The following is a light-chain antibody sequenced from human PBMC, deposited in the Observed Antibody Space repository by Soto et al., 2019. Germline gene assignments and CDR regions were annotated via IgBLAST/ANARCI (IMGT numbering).Light chain of an antibody. CDR2: EAN. V-gene: IGLV2-23*01. J-gene: IGLJ2*01. CDR1: ISDVGSYDL. CDR3: CSYAGSHTYVI. Sequence: QSVLTQPASLSGSPGPSITISCTGTISDVGSYDLVSWYQQRPGEAPKVMIYEANRRPSGVSNRFSGSKSGNTASLTTSGLQADDEADYFCCSYAGSHTYVIFGGGTKVTVL.